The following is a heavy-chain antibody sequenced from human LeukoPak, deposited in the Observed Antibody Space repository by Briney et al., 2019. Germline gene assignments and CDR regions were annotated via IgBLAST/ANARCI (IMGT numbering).Heavy chain of an antibody. CDR2: INPNSGGT. Sequence: GASVKVSCKASGYTFTGYYMHWVRQAPGQGLEWMGWINPNSGGTNYAQKFQGRVTMTRDTSISTAYMELSRLRSDDTAVYYCARDFGSYWVCMDVWGKGTTVTISS. CDR1: GYTFTGYY. V-gene: IGHV1-2*02. CDR3: ARDFGSYWVCMDV. D-gene: IGHD1-26*01. J-gene: IGHJ6*03.